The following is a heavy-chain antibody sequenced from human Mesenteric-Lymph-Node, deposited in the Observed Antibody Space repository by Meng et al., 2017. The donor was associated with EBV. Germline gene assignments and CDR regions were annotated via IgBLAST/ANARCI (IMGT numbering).Heavy chain of an antibody. Sequence: QVQQPALGAGLLKPSETLSLTCAVYGGCFSGYYWSWIRQPPGKGLEWIGEINHSGSTNYNPSLKSRVTISVDTSKNQFSLKLSSVTAADTAVYYCARGEKGPIDYWGQGTLVTVSS. CDR2: INHSGST. V-gene: IGHV4-34*01. CDR3: ARGEKGPIDY. CDR1: GGCFSGYY. J-gene: IGHJ4*02.